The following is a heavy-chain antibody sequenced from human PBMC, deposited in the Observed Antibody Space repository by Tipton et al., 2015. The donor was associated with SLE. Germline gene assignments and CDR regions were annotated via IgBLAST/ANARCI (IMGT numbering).Heavy chain of an antibody. V-gene: IGHV1-69*01. CDR2: IIPIFGTA. J-gene: IGHJ3*02. D-gene: IGHD6-6*01. CDR1: GGTFSSYA. Sequence: QSGPEVKKPGSSVKVSCKASGGTFSSYAISWVRQAPGQGLEWMGGIIPIFGTANYAQKFQGRVTITADESTSTAYMELSSLRSEDTAVYYCARDLAMAPRSAFDIWGQGTMVTVSS. CDR3: ARDLAMAPRSAFDI.